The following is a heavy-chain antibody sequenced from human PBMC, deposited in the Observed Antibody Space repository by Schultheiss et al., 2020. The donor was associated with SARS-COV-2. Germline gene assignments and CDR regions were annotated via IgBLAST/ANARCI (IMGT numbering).Heavy chain of an antibody. Sequence: GSLRLSCAASGFTFSSYAMHWVRQAPGKGLEWVAVISYDGSNKYYADSVKGRFTISRDNSKNTLYLQMNRLRVEDTAVYYCAKTPYYDHEGAMDVWGQGTTVTVSS. J-gene: IGHJ6*02. CDR1: GFTFSSYA. CDR2: ISYDGSNK. D-gene: IGHD3-22*01. CDR3: AKTPYYDHEGAMDV. V-gene: IGHV3-30-3*02.